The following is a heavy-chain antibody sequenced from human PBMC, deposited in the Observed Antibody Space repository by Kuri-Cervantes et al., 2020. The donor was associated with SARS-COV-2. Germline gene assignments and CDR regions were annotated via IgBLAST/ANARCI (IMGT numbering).Heavy chain of an antibody. CDR3: ARDHSGSNEGYYFDY. J-gene: IGHJ4*02. Sequence: SVKVSCKASGGTFSNYALSWVRQAPGQGLEWMGGISPIFGTANYAQKFQGRVTITTDESTSTAYMELSSLRSEDTAVYYCARDHSGSNEGYYFDYWGQGTLVTVSS. V-gene: IGHV1-69*05. CDR2: ISPIFGTA. CDR1: GGTFSNYA. D-gene: IGHD1-26*01.